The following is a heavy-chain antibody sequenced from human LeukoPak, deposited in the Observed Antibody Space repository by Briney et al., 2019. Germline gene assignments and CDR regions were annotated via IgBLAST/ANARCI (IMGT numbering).Heavy chain of an antibody. Sequence: SVKVSCKDSGGTFSSYAISWVRQAPGQGLEWMGRIIPIFGTANYAQKFQGRVTITTDESTSTAYMELSSLRSEDTAVYYCASGPLYGGYDDWGQGTLVTVSS. D-gene: IGHD5-12*01. V-gene: IGHV1-69*05. CDR3: ASGPLYGGYDD. J-gene: IGHJ4*02. CDR1: GGTFSSYA. CDR2: IIPIFGTA.